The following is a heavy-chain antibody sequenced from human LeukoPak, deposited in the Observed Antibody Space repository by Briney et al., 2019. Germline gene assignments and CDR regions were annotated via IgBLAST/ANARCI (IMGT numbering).Heavy chain of an antibody. CDR1: GFTFDDYA. J-gene: IGHJ4*02. D-gene: IGHD1-26*01. V-gene: IGHV3-9*01. CDR3: AKDSDVGGSPIGTFDY. Sequence: GGSLRLSCAASGFTFDDYAMHWVRQAPGKGLEWVSGISWNSGSIGYADSVKGRFTISRDNAKNSLYLQMNSLRAEDTALYYCAKDSDVGGSPIGTFDYWGQGTLVTVSS. CDR2: ISWNSGSI.